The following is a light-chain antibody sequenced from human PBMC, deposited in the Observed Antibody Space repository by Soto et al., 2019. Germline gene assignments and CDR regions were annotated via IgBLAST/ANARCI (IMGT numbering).Light chain of an antibody. CDR3: QKYNSATLT. CDR2: ATS. V-gene: IGKV1-27*01. J-gene: IGKJ4*01. Sequence: DVQMTQSPSSLSAFVGDRVTITCRASQGIAPYLAWFQQKPGKVPKLLIYATSTLQSGVPSRFSGSGSGTDFNLTISSLRPEDVAIYYCQKYNSATLTVGGGTKVEIK. CDR1: QGIAPY.